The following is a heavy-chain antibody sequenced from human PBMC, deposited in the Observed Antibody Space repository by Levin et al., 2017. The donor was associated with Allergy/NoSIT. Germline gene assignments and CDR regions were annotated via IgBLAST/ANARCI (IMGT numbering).Heavy chain of an antibody. CDR2: INSDGSNT. J-gene: IGHJ4*02. Sequence: GGSLRLSCAASGFTFSNYWMHWVRQAPGKGLVWVSHINSDGSNTNYADSVKGGFTISRDNAKNTLYLQMNSLRDEDTAVYYCARGGCSSTSCLDNWGQGTLVTVSP. CDR1: GFTFSNYW. V-gene: IGHV3-74*01. CDR3: ARGGCSSTSCLDN. D-gene: IGHD2-2*01.